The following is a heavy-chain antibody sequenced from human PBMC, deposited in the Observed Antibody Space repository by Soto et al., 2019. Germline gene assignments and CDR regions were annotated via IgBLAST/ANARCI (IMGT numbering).Heavy chain of an antibody. CDR2: IYYSGST. Sequence: SETLSLTCTVSGGSISSGGYYWSWIRQHPGKGLEWIGYIYYSGSTYYNPSLKSRVTISVGTSKNQFSLKLSSVTAADTAVYYCARVYIVVVTAMTYNWFDPWGQGTLVTVSS. J-gene: IGHJ5*02. D-gene: IGHD2-21*02. CDR1: GGSISSGGYY. V-gene: IGHV4-31*03. CDR3: ARVYIVVVTAMTYNWFDP.